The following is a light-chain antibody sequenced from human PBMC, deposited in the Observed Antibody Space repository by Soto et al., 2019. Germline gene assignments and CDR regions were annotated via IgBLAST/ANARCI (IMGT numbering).Light chain of an antibody. J-gene: IGKJ5*01. Sequence: EIVLTQSPATLSLSPGETATLSCRASPSVTNYIAWYQQKPGQPPRLLIYGAFNRAAGIPARFSGSGSGTDFTLTISSLEPEDSAVYCCQQRNIWPPVTFGQGTRLE. CDR2: GAF. V-gene: IGKV3-11*01. CDR1: PSVTNY. CDR3: QQRNIWPPVT.